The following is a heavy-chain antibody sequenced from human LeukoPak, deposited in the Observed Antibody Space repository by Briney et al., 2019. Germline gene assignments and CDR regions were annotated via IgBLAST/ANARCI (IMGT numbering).Heavy chain of an antibody. CDR2: IKSKADGETI. Sequence: GGSLRLSCAASGFTFTNAWMNWVRQAPGKGLEWVGRIKSKADGETIDYAAPVKGRFTFSRDDSKNMLYLQMTSLKSEDTAVYYCSTLTSRGLSDSWGQGTLVTVSS. CDR3: STLTSRGLSDS. J-gene: IGHJ4*02. V-gene: IGHV3-15*07. D-gene: IGHD1-20*01. CDR1: GFTFTNAW.